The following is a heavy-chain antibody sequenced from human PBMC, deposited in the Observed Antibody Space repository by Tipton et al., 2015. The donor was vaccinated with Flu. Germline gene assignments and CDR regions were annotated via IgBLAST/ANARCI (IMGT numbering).Heavy chain of an antibody. Sequence: TLSLTCTVSGGSISSYYWSCIRQHAGKGREWIGRIYTSGSTNYNPSLKSRVTMSVDTSKNQFSLKLSSVTAAETAVYYCARHKVAADSSGWYAYWYFARWGRGTRVTVSA. D-gene: IGHD6-19*01. V-gene: IGHV4-4*07. CDR2: IYTSGST. J-gene: IGHJ2*01. CDR3: ARHKVAADSSGWYAYWYFAR. CDR1: GGSISSYY.